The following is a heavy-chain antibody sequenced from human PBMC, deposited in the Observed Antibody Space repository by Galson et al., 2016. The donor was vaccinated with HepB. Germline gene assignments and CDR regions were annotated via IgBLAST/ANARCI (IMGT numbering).Heavy chain of an antibody. CDR3: ATGPPSYYYDSSGYYSG. CDR1: GFTFSDNY. CDR2: ITSTGSYT. J-gene: IGHJ4*02. D-gene: IGHD3-22*01. Sequence: SLRLSCAASGFTFSDNYMSWIRQAPGKRLEWLSYITSTGSYTNYAGSVKGRFTVSRDNAKNSLYLQMNSLRAEDTAVYYCATGPPSYYYDSSGYYSGWGQGTLVTVSS. V-gene: IGHV3-11*06.